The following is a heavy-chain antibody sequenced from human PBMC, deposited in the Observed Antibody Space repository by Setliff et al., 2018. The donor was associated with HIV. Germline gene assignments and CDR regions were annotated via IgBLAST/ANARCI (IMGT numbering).Heavy chain of an antibody. CDR1: GGSFSGYY. Sequence: SETLSLTCAVYGGSFSGYYWSWIRQPPGKGPEWIGEINHSGSTNYNPSLKSRVTISVDTSKNQFSLKLSSVTAADTAVYYCARLRDIVVVPAVTDDAFDIWGQGTMVTVSS. D-gene: IGHD2-2*01. V-gene: IGHV4-34*01. CDR3: ARLRDIVVVPAVTDDAFDI. CDR2: INHSGST. J-gene: IGHJ3*02.